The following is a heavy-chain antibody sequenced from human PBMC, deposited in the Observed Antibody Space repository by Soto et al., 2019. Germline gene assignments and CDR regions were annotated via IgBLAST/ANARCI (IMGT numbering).Heavy chain of an antibody. Sequence: QITLKESGPTLVKPTQTLTLTCTFSGFSLSTSGVGVGWIRQPPGKALEWLALIYWDDDKRYSPSLKSRLTITKDTSQNQVVLTMTNMDPVDTATYYCARDGAAGITGYFDYWGQGTLVTVSS. CDR1: GFSLSTSGVG. D-gene: IGHD6-13*01. CDR2: IYWDDDK. V-gene: IGHV2-5*02. CDR3: ARDGAAGITGYFDY. J-gene: IGHJ4*02.